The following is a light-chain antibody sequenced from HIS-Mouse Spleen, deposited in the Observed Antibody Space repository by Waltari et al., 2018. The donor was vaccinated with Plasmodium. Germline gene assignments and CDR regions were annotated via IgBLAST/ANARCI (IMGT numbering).Light chain of an antibody. J-gene: IGLJ2*01. CDR2: DDS. CDR3: QVWDSSSDHPV. CDR1: NIGRKR. Sequence: SYVLTQPPSVSVAPGQTARITCGGKNIGRKRVHWYQQKPGQATVLVVYDDSDRPSGIPERFSGSNSGNTATLTISRVEAGDEADYYCQVWDSSSDHPVFGGGTKLTVL. V-gene: IGLV3-21*02.